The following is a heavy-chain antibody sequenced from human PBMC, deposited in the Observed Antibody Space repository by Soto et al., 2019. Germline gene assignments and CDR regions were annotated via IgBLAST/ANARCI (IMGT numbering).Heavy chain of an antibody. CDR2: INHSGST. Sequence: PSETLSLTCAVYGGSFSGYYWSWIRQPPGKGLEWIGEINHSGSTNYNPSLKSRVTISVDTSKNQFSLKLSSVTAADTAVYYCARGYDFWGGYQQPGYYYYMDGWGKGTTVTFSS. CDR1: GGSFSGYY. J-gene: IGHJ6*03. D-gene: IGHD3-3*01. V-gene: IGHV4-34*01. CDR3: ARGYDFWGGYQQPGYYYYMDG.